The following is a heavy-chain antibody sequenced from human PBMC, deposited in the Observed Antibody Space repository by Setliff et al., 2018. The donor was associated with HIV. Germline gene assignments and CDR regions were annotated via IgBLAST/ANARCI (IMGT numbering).Heavy chain of an antibody. Sequence: GSLRLSCAASGFTFSNAWMNWVRQAPGKGLEWVARLRSKIDGGTTEHAAPVKGRFTISRDDSINTLYLQMNSLKTEDTAVYFCTAVGSLAGRRPELNWGRGTLVTVSS. D-gene: IGHD6-6*01. V-gene: IGHV3-15*07. CDR2: LRSKIDGGTT. CDR3: TAVGSLAGRRPELN. CDR1: GFTFSNAW. J-gene: IGHJ4*02.